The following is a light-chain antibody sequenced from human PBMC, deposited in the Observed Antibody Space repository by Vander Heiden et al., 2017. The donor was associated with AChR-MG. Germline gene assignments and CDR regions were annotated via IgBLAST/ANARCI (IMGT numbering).Light chain of an antibody. CDR3: SSYTSSNTLEV. Sequence: QAALTQPAVAAGPPRSLITISCTGTSSDVGGYNYVSWYQQHPDKAPKLMIYDVSNRPSGVSNRFSGSKSGNTASLTISGLQAEDEADYYCSSYTSSNTLEVFGGGTKLTVL. V-gene: IGLV2-14*03. J-gene: IGLJ3*02. CDR2: DVS. CDR1: SSDVGGYNY.